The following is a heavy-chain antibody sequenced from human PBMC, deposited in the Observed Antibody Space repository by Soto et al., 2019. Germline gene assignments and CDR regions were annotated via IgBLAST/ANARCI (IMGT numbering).Heavy chain of an antibody. J-gene: IGHJ6*03. CDR2: ISGSGDST. CDR1: GFTFSSYA. V-gene: IGHV3-23*01. Sequence: GGSLRLSCAASGFTFSSYAMSWVRQAPGKGLEWVSAISGSGDSTYYADSVKGRFTISRDNSKNTLYLQMNSLRAEDTAVYYCAKEGYCSSTSCYRHYYYYMDVWGKGTTVTVSS. CDR3: AKEGYCSSTSCYRHYYYYMDV. D-gene: IGHD2-2*02.